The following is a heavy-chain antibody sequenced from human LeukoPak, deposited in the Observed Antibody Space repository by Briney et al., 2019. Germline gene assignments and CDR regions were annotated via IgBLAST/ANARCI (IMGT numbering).Heavy chain of an antibody. V-gene: IGHV3-66*01. CDR2: IYSGSRT. Sequence: GGSLRLSCAVSGFTVSSNYMSWARQAPGKGLEWVSIIYSGSRTDYADSVKGRFTISRDNSKDRLHLQMNSLRPEDTAVYYCARVDSGRFYFDYWGQGTPVTVSS. CDR3: ARVDSGRFYFDY. CDR1: GFTVSSNY. D-gene: IGHD6-19*01. J-gene: IGHJ4*02.